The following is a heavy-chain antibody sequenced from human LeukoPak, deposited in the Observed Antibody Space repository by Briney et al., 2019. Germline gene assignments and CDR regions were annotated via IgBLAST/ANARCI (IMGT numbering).Heavy chain of an antibody. CDR3: ARVSGSGSYYFDY. D-gene: IGHD3-10*01. CDR1: GGSISSGGYS. V-gene: IGHV4-30-2*01. Sequence: SETLSLTCAVSGGSISSGGYSWSWIRQPPGKGLEWIGYIYHSGSTYYNPSLKSRVTTSVDRSKNQFSLKLSSVTAADTAVYYCARVSGSGSYYFDYWGQGTLVTVSS. J-gene: IGHJ4*02. CDR2: IYHSGST.